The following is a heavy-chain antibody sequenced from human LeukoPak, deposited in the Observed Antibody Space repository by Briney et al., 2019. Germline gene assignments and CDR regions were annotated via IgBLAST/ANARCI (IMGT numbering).Heavy chain of an antibody. CDR2: ISYDGSNK. J-gene: IGHJ5*02. CDR1: GFTFSNYA. CDR3: ARDRGCSSTRCYGGFDP. Sequence: GGSLRLSCAASGFTFSNYAMHWVRQAPGKGLEWVAVISYDGSNKYYADSVKGRFTISRDNSKNTLYLQMNSLRAEDTALYYCARDRGCSSTRCYGGFDPWGQGTVVTVSS. D-gene: IGHD2-2*01. V-gene: IGHV3-30-3*01.